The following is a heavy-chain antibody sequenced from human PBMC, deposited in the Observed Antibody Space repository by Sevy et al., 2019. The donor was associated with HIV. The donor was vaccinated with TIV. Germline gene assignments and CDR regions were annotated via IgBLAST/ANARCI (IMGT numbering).Heavy chain of an antibody. CDR3: ARGGGYSSSWYGGAGY. J-gene: IGHJ4*02. CDR2: IYSGGST. CDR1: GFTVSSNY. V-gene: IGHV3-53*01. D-gene: IGHD6-13*01. Sequence: GGSLRLSCAASGFTVSSNYMSWVRQAPGKGMEWVSVIYSGGSTYYADPVKGRFTISRDNSKNTLYLQMNSLRAEDTAVYYCARGGGYSSSWYGGAGYWGQGTLVTVSS.